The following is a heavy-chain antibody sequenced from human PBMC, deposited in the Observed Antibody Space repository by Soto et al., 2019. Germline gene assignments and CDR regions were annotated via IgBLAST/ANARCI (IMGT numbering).Heavy chain of an antibody. J-gene: IGHJ3*02. Sequence: SETLSLTCAVSGGSISSSNWWSWVRQPPGKGLEWIGEIYHSGSTNYNPSLKSRVTISVDTSKNQFSLKLSSVTAADTAVYYCARDLPPSYDSSGYSVFDIWGQGTMVTVSS. V-gene: IGHV4-4*02. CDR2: IYHSGST. CDR3: ARDLPPSYDSSGYSVFDI. CDR1: GGSISSSNW. D-gene: IGHD3-22*01.